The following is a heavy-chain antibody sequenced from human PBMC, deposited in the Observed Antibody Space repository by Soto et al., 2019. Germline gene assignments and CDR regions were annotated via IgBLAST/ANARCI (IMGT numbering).Heavy chain of an antibody. CDR3: TRGYDDSSGYYWAYFDY. D-gene: IGHD3-22*01. CDR1: GFTFSNAW. J-gene: IGHJ4*02. CDR2: IKSKTDGRTT. Sequence: EVQLVESGGGLVKPGGSLRLSCAASGFTFSNAWMSWVRQAPGKGLEWVGRIKSKTDGRTTDYPAPVKGRFTISRDDSKNTLYLQMNSLKTEDTAVYYCTRGYDDSSGYYWAYFDYWGQGTLVTVSS. V-gene: IGHV3-15*01.